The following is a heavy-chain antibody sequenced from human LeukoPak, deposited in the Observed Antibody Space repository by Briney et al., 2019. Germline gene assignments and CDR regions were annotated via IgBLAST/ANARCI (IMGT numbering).Heavy chain of an antibody. Sequence: PDRSLRLSCAASGFTFSRFAMSWVRQAPGKGLEWVSSISGSNRTTYYADSVKGRFTISRDNSKNVLYLQMNSLRADDTAVYYCAKDGNYFDSSGYLIPFDYWGQGTLVTVSS. CDR2: ISGSNRTT. V-gene: IGHV3-23*01. CDR1: GFTFSRFA. J-gene: IGHJ4*02. D-gene: IGHD3-22*01. CDR3: AKDGNYFDSSGYLIPFDY.